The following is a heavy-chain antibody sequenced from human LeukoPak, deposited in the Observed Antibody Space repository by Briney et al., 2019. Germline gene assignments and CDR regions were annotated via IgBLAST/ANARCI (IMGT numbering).Heavy chain of an antibody. CDR2: ISGPAGSW. CDR1: GFTFSSYA. CDR3: AKKVGLVSAPLYYFDV. Sequence: GGSLRLSCAASGFTFSSYAMSWVRQAPGKGLEWVSAISGPAGSWDYADSVKGRFTISRDNSKNTLFLQLNSLRAEDTAIYYCAKKVGLVSAPLYYFDVWGQGTLVTVSS. D-gene: IGHD5/OR15-5a*01. J-gene: IGHJ4*02. V-gene: IGHV3-23*01.